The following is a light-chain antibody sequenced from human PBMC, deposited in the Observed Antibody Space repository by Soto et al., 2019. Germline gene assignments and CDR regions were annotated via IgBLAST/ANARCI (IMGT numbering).Light chain of an antibody. V-gene: IGKV3-20*01. CDR1: QSVSSSD. J-gene: IGKJ1*01. CDR2: GAS. Sequence: IVFAYSSGTLSFSPVERATLSCRASQSVSSSDLAWYQQKPGQAPRLLISGASGRATGIPDRFSASGSGTDFTLTISRLEPEDSAVFYCHLYGASPPTFGQGTKVDIK. CDR3: HLYGASPPT.